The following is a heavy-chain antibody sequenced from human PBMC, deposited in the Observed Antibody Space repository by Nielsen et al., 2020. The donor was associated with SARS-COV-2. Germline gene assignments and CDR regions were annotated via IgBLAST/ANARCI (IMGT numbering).Heavy chain of an antibody. CDR1: GFTFSGYS. D-gene: IGHD4-11*01. CDR2: ISGYSTFI. CDR3: ARDLYQPTVSGDYYYYYGMDV. V-gene: IGHV3-21*04. J-gene: IGHJ6*02. Sequence: GGSLRLSCAASGFTFSGYSMNWVRQAPGKGLEWVSSISGYSTFIKYADSVRGRFTISRDNAKKSLYLQMNSLRAEDTAVYYCARDLYQPTVSGDYYYYYGMDVWGQGTTVTVSS.